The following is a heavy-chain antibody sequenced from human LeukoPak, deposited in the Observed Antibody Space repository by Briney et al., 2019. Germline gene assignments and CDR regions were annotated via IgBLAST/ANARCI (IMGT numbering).Heavy chain of an antibody. Sequence: GGSLRLSCAASGFTFRSYAMTWVRQAPGKGLEWVSGISASASRTYYADSVEGRFTISRDNAKNTLYLQMNSLRAEDTAVYYCARGTSGGSYDYWDQGTLVTVSS. CDR3: ARGTSGGSYDY. V-gene: IGHV3-23*01. D-gene: IGHD1-26*01. J-gene: IGHJ4*02. CDR2: ISASASRT. CDR1: GFTFRSYA.